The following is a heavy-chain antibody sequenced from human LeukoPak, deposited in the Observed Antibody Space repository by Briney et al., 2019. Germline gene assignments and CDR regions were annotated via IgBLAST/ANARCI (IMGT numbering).Heavy chain of an antibody. CDR3: AKDLSGVDTAMVAFDY. CDR1: GVILRDHA. Sequence: PGGSLRLSCVGSGVILRDHAMHWVRQAPGKGLEWVSGIYWNGDGIDYADSVKGRFTTSRDNAKNSLYLQMNSLRAEDTALYYCAKDLSGVDTAMVAFDYWGQGTLVTVSS. D-gene: IGHD5-18*01. J-gene: IGHJ4*02. CDR2: IYWNGDGI. V-gene: IGHV3-9*01.